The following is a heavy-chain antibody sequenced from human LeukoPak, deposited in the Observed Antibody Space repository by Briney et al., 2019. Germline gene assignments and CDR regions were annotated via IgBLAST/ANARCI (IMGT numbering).Heavy chain of an antibody. Sequence: FISYVGSNKYYAVSVQGRFTISRDNSKNTLYLQMNSLRAEDTAVYYCAKDLGRGSSGCFTYWGQGTLVTVSS. CDR2: ISYVGSNK. D-gene: IGHD6-19*01. CDR3: AKDLGRGSSGCFTY. J-gene: IGHJ4*02. V-gene: IGHV3-30*18.